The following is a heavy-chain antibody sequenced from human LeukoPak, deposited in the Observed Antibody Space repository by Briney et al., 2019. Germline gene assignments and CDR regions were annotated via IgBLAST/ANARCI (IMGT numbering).Heavy chain of an antibody. CDR2: ISSSSSYI. CDR3: ARGVVSYYDYVWGSYRSLPPIDY. CDR1: GFTFSSYS. V-gene: IGHV3-21*01. J-gene: IGHJ4*02. D-gene: IGHD3-16*02. Sequence: PGGSLRLSCAASGFTFSSYSMNWVRQAPGKGLEWVSSISSSSSYIYYADSVKGRFTISRDNAKNSLYLQMNSLRDEDTAVYYCARGVVSYYDYVWGSYRSLPPIDYWGQGTLVTVSS.